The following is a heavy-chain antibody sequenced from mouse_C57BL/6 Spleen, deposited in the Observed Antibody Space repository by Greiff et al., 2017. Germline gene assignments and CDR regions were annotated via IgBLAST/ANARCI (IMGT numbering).Heavy chain of an antibody. J-gene: IGHJ1*03. V-gene: IGHV5-17*01. CDR1: GFTFSDYG. Sequence: EVKLVESGGGLVKPGGSLKLSCAASGFTFSDYGMHWVRQAPEKGLEWVAYISSGSSTIYYADTVQGRFTISRDNAKNTLFLQMTSLRSEDTAMYYCARANWDLWYFDVWGTGTTVTVSS. CDR2: ISSGSSTI. D-gene: IGHD4-1*01. CDR3: ARANWDLWYFDV.